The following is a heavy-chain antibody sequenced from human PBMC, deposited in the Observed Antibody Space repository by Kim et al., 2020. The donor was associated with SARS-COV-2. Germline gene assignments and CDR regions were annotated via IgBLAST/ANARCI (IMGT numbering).Heavy chain of an antibody. J-gene: IGHJ6*02. CDR1: GYSFTSYW. CDR2: IDPSDSYT. CDR3: ARDIVATIVDGYYYYGMDV. Sequence: GASLKISCKGSGYSFTSYWISWVRQMPGKGLEWMGRIDPSDSYTNYSPSFQGHVTISADKSISTAYLQWSSLKASDTAMYYCARDIVATIVDGYYYYGMDVWGQGTTVTVSS. D-gene: IGHD5-12*01. V-gene: IGHV5-10-1*01.